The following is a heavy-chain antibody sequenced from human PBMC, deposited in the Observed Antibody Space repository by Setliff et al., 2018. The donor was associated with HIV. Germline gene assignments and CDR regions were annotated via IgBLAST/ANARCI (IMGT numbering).Heavy chain of an antibody. CDR3: ARDKEKRYYNDSSGHYDWFDP. Sequence: SVKVSCKASNYPFTSYGISWVRQAPGHGLEWMGGIIPILGIAHYAQAFRDRVTLSADKSTNIAYMRLASLRSEDTAVYYCARDKEKRYYNDSSGHYDWFDPWGQGTLVTVSS. J-gene: IGHJ5*02. V-gene: IGHV1-69*10. CDR1: NYPFTSYG. CDR2: IIPILGIA. D-gene: IGHD3-22*01.